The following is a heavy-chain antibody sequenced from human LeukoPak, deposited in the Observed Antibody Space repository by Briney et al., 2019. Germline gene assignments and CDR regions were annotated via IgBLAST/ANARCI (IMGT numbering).Heavy chain of an antibody. J-gene: IGHJ3*02. Sequence: SETLSLTCTVSGGSISGSSYYWGWIRQPPGKGLEWIGSIYYSGSTYYNPSLKSRVTISVDTSKNQFSLKLSSVTAADTAVYYCAREVSGFGELSFDIWGQGTMVTVSS. CDR3: AREVSGFGELSFDI. CDR2: IYYSGST. D-gene: IGHD3-10*01. CDR1: GGSISGSSYY. V-gene: IGHV4-39*07.